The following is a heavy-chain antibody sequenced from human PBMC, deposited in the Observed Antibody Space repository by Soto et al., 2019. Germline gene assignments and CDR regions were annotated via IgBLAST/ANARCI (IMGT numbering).Heavy chain of an antibody. V-gene: IGHV1-69*13. CDR1: GYTFTSYG. CDR2: IIPIFGTA. D-gene: IGHD5-18*01. CDR3: ARGGGVTATDNWFDP. J-gene: IGHJ5*02. Sequence: QVQLVQSGAEVKKPGASVKVSCKASGYTFTSYGISWVRQAPGQGLEWMGGIIPIFGTANYAQKFQGRVTITADESTSTAYMELSSLRSEDTAVYYCARGGGVTATDNWFDPWGQGTLVTVSS.